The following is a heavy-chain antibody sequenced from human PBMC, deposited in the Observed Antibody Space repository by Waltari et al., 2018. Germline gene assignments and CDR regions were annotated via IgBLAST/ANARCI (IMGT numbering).Heavy chain of an antibody. J-gene: IGHJ5*01. D-gene: IGHD3-3*01. CDR3: ARVLRFLEWFDY. CDR2: SNPNSGGT. Sequence: QVQLVQSGAEVKKPGASVKVSCKASGYTFTGYYMHWVRQARGQGLEWVGWSNPNSGGTNYAQKFQGMVTMTRDTSISTAYMELSRLRSDDTAVYYCARVLRFLEWFDYWGQGTLVTVSS. CDR1: GYTFTGYY. V-gene: IGHV1-2*02.